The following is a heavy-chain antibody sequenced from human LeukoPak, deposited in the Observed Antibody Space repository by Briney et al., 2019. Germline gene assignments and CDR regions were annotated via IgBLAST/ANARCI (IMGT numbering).Heavy chain of an antibody. D-gene: IGHD3-10*01. CDR3: AKLHTVQLRLWFGELLSYFQH. V-gene: IGHV3-23*01. CDR2: ISGSGGST. Sequence: GGSLRLSCAASGFTFSSYAMSWVRQAPGKGLEWVSAISGSGGSTYYADSMKGRFTISRDNSKNTLYLQMNSLRAEDTAVYYCAKLHTVQLRLWFGELLSYFQHWGQGTLVTVSS. J-gene: IGHJ1*01. CDR1: GFTFSSYA.